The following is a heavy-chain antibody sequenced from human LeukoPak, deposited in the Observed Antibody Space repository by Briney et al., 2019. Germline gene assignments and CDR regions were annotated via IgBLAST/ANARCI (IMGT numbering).Heavy chain of an antibody. CDR2: IYHSGST. J-gene: IGHJ5*02. CDR1: GYSISSGYY. Sequence: SETLSLTCTVSGYSISSGYYWGWIRQPPGKGLEWIGSIYHSGSTYYNPSLKSRVTISVDTSKNQFSLKLSSVTAADTAVYYCARDGVGAPRNWFDPWGQGTLVTVSS. CDR3: ARDGVGAPRNWFDP. V-gene: IGHV4-38-2*02. D-gene: IGHD1-26*01.